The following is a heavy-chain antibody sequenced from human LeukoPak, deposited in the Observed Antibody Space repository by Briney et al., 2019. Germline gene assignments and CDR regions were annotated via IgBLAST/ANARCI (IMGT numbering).Heavy chain of an antibody. CDR2: ISNTGGST. CDR3: AKASYDFWSGYYLVDYFDY. V-gene: IGHV3-23*01. CDR1: GFTFSGYG. J-gene: IGHJ4*02. D-gene: IGHD3-3*01. Sequence: GGSLRLSCAASGFTFSGYGMSWVRQAPGKGLEWVSSISNTGGSTYYADSVKGRFTITRDNSKNTLYLQMNSLRAEDTAVYYCAKASYDFWSGYYLVDYFDYWGQGTLVTVSS.